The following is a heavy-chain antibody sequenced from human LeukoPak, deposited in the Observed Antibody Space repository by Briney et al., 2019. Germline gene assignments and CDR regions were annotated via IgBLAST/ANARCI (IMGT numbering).Heavy chain of an antibody. CDR2: ISYDGNNK. V-gene: IGHV3-30-3*01. Sequence: GGSLRLSCAASGFTFSAYGLHWVRQAPGKGLDWVALISYDGNNKYYADSVKGRFTISRDNSKNTLYLQMNSLRAEDTAVYYCARDRRYTGGPFDYWGQGTLVTVSS. J-gene: IGHJ4*02. D-gene: IGHD1-14*01. CDR3: ARDRRYTGGPFDY. CDR1: GFTFSAYG.